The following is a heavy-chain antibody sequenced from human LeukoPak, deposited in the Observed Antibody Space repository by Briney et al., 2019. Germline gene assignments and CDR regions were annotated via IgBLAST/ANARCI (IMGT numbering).Heavy chain of an antibody. CDR1: GYTFTGYY. J-gene: IGHJ6*03. Sequence: ASVKVSCKASGYTFTGYYIHWVRQAPGQGLEWMGLINPSGGSTNYAQKFQGRVTMTRDTSTSTAYMELSSLRSEDTAVYHCARGPRITLVRGGQWYYYMDVWGKGTTVTISS. CDR2: INPSGGST. V-gene: IGHV1-46*01. CDR3: ARGPRITLVRGGQWYYYMDV. D-gene: IGHD3-10*01.